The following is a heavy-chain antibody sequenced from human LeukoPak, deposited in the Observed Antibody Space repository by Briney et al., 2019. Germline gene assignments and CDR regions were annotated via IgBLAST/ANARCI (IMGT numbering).Heavy chain of an antibody. D-gene: IGHD2-15*01. Sequence: GGSLRLSCAASGFTFSSYGMHWVRQAPGKGLEWVAVISYDGSNKYYADSVKGRFTISRDNSKNTLYLQMNSLRAEDTAVYYCAKDTRDIVEDWGQGTLVTVSS. CDR3: AKDTRDIVED. CDR2: ISYDGSNK. V-gene: IGHV3-30*18. J-gene: IGHJ4*02. CDR1: GFTFSSYG.